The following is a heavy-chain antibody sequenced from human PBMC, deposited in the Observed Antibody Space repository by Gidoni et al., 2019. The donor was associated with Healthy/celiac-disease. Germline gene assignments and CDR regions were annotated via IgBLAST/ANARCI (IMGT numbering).Heavy chain of an antibody. CDR3: ARGLATPPL. Sequence: VQPQPLGAGLFKPSATTSLPPPVYGGSFSGYYWSWIRQPPGKGLEWIGEINHSGSTNYNPSLKSRVTISVDTSKNQFSLKLSSVTAADTAVYYCARGLATPPLWGQGTLVTVSS. J-gene: IGHJ4*02. D-gene: IGHD5-12*01. CDR2: INHSGST. CDR1: GGSFSGYY. V-gene: IGHV4-34*01.